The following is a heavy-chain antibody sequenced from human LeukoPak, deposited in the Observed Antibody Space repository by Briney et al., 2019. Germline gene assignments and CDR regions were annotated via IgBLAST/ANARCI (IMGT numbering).Heavy chain of an antibody. CDR3: ARESLQGSLDAFDI. V-gene: IGHV1-69*13. CDR2: IIPIFGTA. Sequence: SVKVSCKASGGTFSSYAISWVRQAPGQGLEWMGGIIPIFGTANYAQKFQGRVTITADESTSTAYMELSSLRSEDTAVYYCARESLQGSLDAFDIWGQGTMVTVSS. CDR1: GGTFSSYA. J-gene: IGHJ3*02.